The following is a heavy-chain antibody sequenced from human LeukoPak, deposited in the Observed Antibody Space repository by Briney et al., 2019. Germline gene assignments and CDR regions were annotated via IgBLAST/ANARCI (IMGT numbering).Heavy chain of an antibody. V-gene: IGHV4-59*01. CDR3: ARSEYRSGSYRPLYY. CDR2: IYYSGST. Sequence: PSETLSLTCTVSGGSIGSYYWSWIRQPPGKGLEWIGYIYYSGSTNYNPSLKSRVTISVDTSKNQFSLKLSSVTAADTAVYYCARSEYRSGSYRPLYYWGQGTLVTVSS. CDR1: GGSIGSYY. J-gene: IGHJ4*02. D-gene: IGHD1-26*01.